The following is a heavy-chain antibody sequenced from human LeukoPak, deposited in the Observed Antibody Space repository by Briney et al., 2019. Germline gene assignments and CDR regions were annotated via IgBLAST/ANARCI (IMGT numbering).Heavy chain of an antibody. CDR2: ISGSGVST. CDR1: EFDFSTHA. V-gene: IGHV3-23*01. Sequence: GGSLRLSCAASEFDFSTHAMTWVRQAPGKGLEWVSVISGSGVSTYYADSVKGRITISRDNSKNVLYVQMSSLRAEDTAVYYCAKHLDYSSSSCPDYWGQGTLVTVSS. CDR3: AKHLDYSSSSCPDY. D-gene: IGHD6-13*01. J-gene: IGHJ4*02.